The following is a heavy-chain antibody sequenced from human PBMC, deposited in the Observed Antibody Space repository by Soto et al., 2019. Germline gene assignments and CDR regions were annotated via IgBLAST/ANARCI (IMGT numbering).Heavy chain of an antibody. CDR2: ISYDGSNK. V-gene: IGHV3-30*18. CDR1: GFTFSSYG. Sequence: HPGGSLRLSCAASGFTFSSYGMHWVRQAPGKGLEWVAVISYDGSNKYYADSVKGRFTISRDNSKNTLYLQMNSLRAEDTAVYYCAKDGDLGYYYYGMDVWGQGTTVTVSS. CDR3: AKDGDLGYYYYGMDV. D-gene: IGHD7-27*01. J-gene: IGHJ6*02.